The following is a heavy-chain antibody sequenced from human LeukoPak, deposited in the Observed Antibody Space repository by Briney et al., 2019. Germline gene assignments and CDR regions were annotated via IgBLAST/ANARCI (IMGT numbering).Heavy chain of an antibody. CDR1: GFIFNNYG. V-gene: IGHV3-23*01. J-gene: IGHJ4*02. CDR2: ISNDGGGT. D-gene: IGHD2-15*01. Sequence: PGGSLRLSCAASGFIFNNYGLIWVRQAPGKGLEWVTAISNDGGGTQYADFVEGRFTISRDNSKNTLFLQMSSLRAEDTALYYCAKAYCSGGSCYSVYWGQGTLLTVSS. CDR3: AKAYCSGGSCYSVY.